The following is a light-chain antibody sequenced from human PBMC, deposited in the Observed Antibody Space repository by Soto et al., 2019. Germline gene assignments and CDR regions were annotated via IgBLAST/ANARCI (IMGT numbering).Light chain of an antibody. CDR2: LNSDGSH. J-gene: IGLJ3*02. CDR1: SGHSTYA. Sequence: QSVLTQSPSASASLGASVKLTCTLSSGHSTYAIAWHQQQPEKGPRYLMNLNSDGSHSKGDGIPDRFSGSSSGAERYLAISSLQYEDEADYSCQTWGTGTWVFGGGTKVTVL. V-gene: IGLV4-69*01. CDR3: QTWGTGTWV.